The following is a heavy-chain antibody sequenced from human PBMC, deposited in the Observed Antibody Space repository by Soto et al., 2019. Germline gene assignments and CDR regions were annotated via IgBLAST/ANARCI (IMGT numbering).Heavy chain of an antibody. Sequence: HPGGSLRLSCAASGFTFSSYGMHWVRQAPGKGLEWVAVISYDGSNKYYADSVKGRFTISRDNSKNTLYLQMNSLRAEDTAVYYCAKVRPTKINTHGHLDYWGQGTLVTVSS. V-gene: IGHV3-30*18. CDR1: GFTFSSYG. CDR2: ISYDGSNK. J-gene: IGHJ4*02. D-gene: IGHD5-12*01. CDR3: AKVRPTKINTHGHLDY.